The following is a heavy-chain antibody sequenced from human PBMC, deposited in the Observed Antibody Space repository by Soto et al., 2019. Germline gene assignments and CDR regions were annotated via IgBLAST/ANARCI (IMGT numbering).Heavy chain of an antibody. Sequence: EVQLVESGGGLVQPGGSLRLSCAASGFTFSSYWMHWVRQAPGKGLVWVSRINSDGNRISYADSVKGRVTISRDNAENTVYLQMNSLRAEATAVYYCARGIKNYYGTDVWGQGTTVIVSS. CDR3: ARGIKNYYGTDV. CDR1: GFTFSSYW. D-gene: IGHD2-15*01. J-gene: IGHJ6*02. V-gene: IGHV3-74*01. CDR2: INSDGNRI.